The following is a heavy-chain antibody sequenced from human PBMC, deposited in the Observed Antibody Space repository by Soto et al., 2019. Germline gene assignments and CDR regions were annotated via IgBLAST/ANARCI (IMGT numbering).Heavy chain of an antibody. CDR3: ARGDSSGYCPQGIYY. D-gene: IGHD3-22*01. CDR2: IWYDGSNK. J-gene: IGHJ4*02. CDR1: GFTFSSYG. Sequence: QVQLVESGGGVVQPGRSLRLSCAASGFTFSSYGMHWVRQAPGKGLEWVAVIWYDGSNKYYADSVKGRFTISRDNSKNTLYLQMNGLRAEDTAVYYCARGDSSGYCPQGIYYWGQGTLVTVSS. V-gene: IGHV3-33*01.